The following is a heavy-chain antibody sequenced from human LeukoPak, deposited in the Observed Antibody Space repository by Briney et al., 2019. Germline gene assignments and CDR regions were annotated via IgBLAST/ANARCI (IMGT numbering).Heavy chain of an antibody. CDR2: ISGSGGST. J-gene: IGHJ4*02. D-gene: IGHD5-18*01. Sequence: GGSLRLSCAASGFTFSSYSMTWVRQAPGKGLEWVSAISGSGGSTYYADSVKGRFTISRDNSKNTLYLQMNSLRAEDTAVYYCAKGRYSYGPFDYWGQGTLVTVSS. CDR1: GFTFSSYS. CDR3: AKGRYSYGPFDY. V-gene: IGHV3-23*01.